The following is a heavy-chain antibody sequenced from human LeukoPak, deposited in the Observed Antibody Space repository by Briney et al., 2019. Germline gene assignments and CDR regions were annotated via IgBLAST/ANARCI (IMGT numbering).Heavy chain of an antibody. CDR3: ARPSREQRAPRTGAFDI. CDR1: GGSISSGSYY. V-gene: IGHV4-61*02. J-gene: IGHJ3*02. CDR2: IYTSGST. D-gene: IGHD6-25*01. Sequence: PSETLSLTCTVSGGSISSGSYYWSWIRQPAGKGLEWIGRIYTSGSTNYNPSLKSRVTISVDTSKNQFSLKLSSVTAADTAVYYCARPSREQRAPRTGAFDIWGQGTMVTVSS.